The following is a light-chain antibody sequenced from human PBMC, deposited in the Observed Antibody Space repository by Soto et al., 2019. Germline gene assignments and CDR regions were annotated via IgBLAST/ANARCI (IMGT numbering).Light chain of an antibody. CDR3: QQSYSTPPCT. CDR2: AAS. J-gene: IGKJ2*02. CDR1: QSISSY. V-gene: IGKV1-39*01. Sequence: DLQMTQSPSSLSASVGDRVTITCRASQSISSYLNWYQQKPGKAPKLLIYAASSLQSGVPSRFXGSGSGTDFTLTISSLQPEDFATYYCQQSYSTPPCTFGQGTKLEIK.